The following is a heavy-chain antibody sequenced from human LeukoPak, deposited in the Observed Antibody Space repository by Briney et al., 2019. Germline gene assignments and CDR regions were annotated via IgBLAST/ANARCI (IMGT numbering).Heavy chain of an antibody. V-gene: IGHV1-3*01. D-gene: IGHD5-18*01. CDR2: INAANGNT. CDR3: VRDGYSYGNVEGADY. Sequence: GASVKVSCKASGYIFTSYAMHWVRQAPGQRLEWMGWINAANGNTKYSQKFQGRVTIIRDTSARTAYMDLSSLRSEDTAVYYCVRDGYSYGNVEGADYWGQGTLVTVSS. CDR1: GYIFTSYA. J-gene: IGHJ4*02.